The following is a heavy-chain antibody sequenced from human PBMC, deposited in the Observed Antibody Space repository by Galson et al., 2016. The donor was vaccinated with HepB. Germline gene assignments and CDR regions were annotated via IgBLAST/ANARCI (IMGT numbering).Heavy chain of an antibody. Sequence: SLRLSCAASGFTFTTYWMTWVRQAPGKGLEWVANIKQDGSEKYYVDSVKGRFTISRDNAKNSLYLQMNSLRAEDTAVYYCATPGEGNGRIFDYWGQGTLVTVSS. D-gene: IGHD2-8*01. CDR1: GFTFTTYW. J-gene: IGHJ4*02. V-gene: IGHV3-7*03. CDR3: ATPGEGNGRIFDY. CDR2: IKQDGSEK.